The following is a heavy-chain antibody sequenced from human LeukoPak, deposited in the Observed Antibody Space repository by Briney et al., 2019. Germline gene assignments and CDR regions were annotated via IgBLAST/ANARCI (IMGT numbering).Heavy chain of an antibody. V-gene: IGHV1-69*13. CDR1: GGTFSSYA. J-gene: IGHJ3*02. CDR3: ARDLVAAAGKSAFDI. D-gene: IGHD6-13*01. CDR2: IIPIFGTA. Sequence: SVKVSCKASGGTFSSYAISWVRQAPGQGLEWMGGIIPIFGTANYAQKFQGRVTITADESTSTAYMELSSLRSEDMAVYYCARDLVAAAGKSAFDIWGQGTMVTVSS.